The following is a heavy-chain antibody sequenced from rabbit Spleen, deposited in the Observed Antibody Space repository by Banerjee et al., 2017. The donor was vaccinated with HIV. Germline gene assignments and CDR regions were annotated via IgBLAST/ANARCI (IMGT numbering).Heavy chain of an antibody. V-gene: IGHV1S45*01. D-gene: IGHD4-1*01. CDR2: IGTGSSGVT. Sequence: QKQLEESGGGLVKAGGTLTLTCTASGFSLRSGYYTGCVRQDPGKGLEWIACIGTGSSGVTYYGTWAKGRFSISKTSSTTVTLPMTSLTVADTAPYFCARVSETSGWGEDLWGQGTLVTVS. J-gene: IGHJ4*01. CDR3: ARVSETSGWGEDL. CDR1: GFSLRSGYY.